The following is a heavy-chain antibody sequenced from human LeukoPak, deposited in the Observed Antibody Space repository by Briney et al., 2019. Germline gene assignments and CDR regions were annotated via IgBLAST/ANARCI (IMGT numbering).Heavy chain of an antibody. Sequence: GGSLRLSCAASGLTFSSYWMSWVRQAPGKGLEWVANIKQDGSEKYYVDSVKGRFTISRDNAKNSLYLQMNSLRAEDTAVYYCARDQRYSSGWYGWFDPWGQGTLVTVSS. D-gene: IGHD6-19*01. CDR3: ARDQRYSSGWYGWFDP. V-gene: IGHV3-7*01. CDR2: IKQDGSEK. CDR1: GLTFSSYW. J-gene: IGHJ5*02.